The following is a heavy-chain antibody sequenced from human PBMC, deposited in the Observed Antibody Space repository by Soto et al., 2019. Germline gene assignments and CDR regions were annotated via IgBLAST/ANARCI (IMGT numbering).Heavy chain of an antibody. Sequence: QITLKESGPTLVKPTQTLTLTCTFSGFSLSTSGVGVGWIRQPPGKALEWLALIYWDDDKRYSPSLKSRLTNTKHTSKNQVVLTMTNMDPVDTATYYCAHLTYYYDSSGYYSRAEYFQHWGQGTLVTVSS. J-gene: IGHJ1*01. CDR2: IYWDDDK. CDR3: AHLTYYYDSSGYYSRAEYFQH. D-gene: IGHD3-22*01. V-gene: IGHV2-5*02. CDR1: GFSLSTSGVG.